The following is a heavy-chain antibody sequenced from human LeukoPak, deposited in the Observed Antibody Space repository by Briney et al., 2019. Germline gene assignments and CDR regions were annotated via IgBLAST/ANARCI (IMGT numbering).Heavy chain of an antibody. CDR3: ARGSARGYSYGYNAFDI. J-gene: IGHJ3*02. Sequence: GASVKVSFKASGYNFRNYGIGWVRQAPRQGLEWMGWITAGNGNTNYAQKVQGRVTMTTDTSTSTAYMELRSLRSDDTAVYFCARGSARGYSYGYNAFDIWGQGTMVTVSS. V-gene: IGHV1-18*01. CDR1: GYNFRNYG. CDR2: ITAGNGNT. D-gene: IGHD5-18*01.